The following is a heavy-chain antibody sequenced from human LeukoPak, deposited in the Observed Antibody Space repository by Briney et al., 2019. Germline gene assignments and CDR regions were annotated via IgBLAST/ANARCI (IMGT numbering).Heavy chain of an antibody. J-gene: IGHJ4*02. CDR3: ACTIAVGY. D-gene: IGHD6-19*01. CDR2: IKEDGSEK. Sequence: GGSLRLSCAASGFTFSGYRMTWVRLAPGKGLEWVANIKEDGSEKHYADSVKGRFTISRDNAKNSLYLQMDTLRFEDTAVYYCACTIAVGYWGQGTLVTVSS. CDR1: GFTFSGYR. V-gene: IGHV3-7*01.